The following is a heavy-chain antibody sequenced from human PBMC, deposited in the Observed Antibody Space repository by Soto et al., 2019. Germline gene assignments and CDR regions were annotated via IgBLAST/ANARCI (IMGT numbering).Heavy chain of an antibody. CDR1: GGSISSGGYY. Sequence: QVQLQESGPGLVKPSQTLSLTCTVSGGSISSGGYYWSWIRQHPGKGLEWIGYIYYSGSTYYNPSLKSRVTISVDTSKNQFSLKRSSVTAADTAVYYCARGYYYDSSGYNFDYWGQGTLVTVSS. CDR3: ARGYYYDSSGYNFDY. D-gene: IGHD3-22*01. CDR2: IYYSGST. V-gene: IGHV4-31*03. J-gene: IGHJ4*02.